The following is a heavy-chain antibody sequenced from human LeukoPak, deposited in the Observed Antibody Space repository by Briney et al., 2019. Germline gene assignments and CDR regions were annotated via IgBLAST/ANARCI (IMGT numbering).Heavy chain of an antibody. V-gene: IGHV3-23*01. CDR2: ISGSGGST. Sequence: LPGGSLRLSCAASGFTFSSYAMSWVRQAPGKGLEWVSAISGSGGSTYYADSVKGRFTISRDNSKNTLYLQMNSLRAEDTAVYYCAKGYDFWSGPSDYWGQGTLVTVSS. D-gene: IGHD3-3*01. J-gene: IGHJ4*02. CDR3: AKGYDFWSGPSDY. CDR1: GFTFSSYA.